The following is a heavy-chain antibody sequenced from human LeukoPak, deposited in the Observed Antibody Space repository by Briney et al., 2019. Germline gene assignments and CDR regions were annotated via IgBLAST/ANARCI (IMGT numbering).Heavy chain of an antibody. D-gene: IGHD2-2*01. CDR2: IYYSGST. V-gene: IGHV4-59*01. J-gene: IGHJ3*02. CDR3: ARGLPNDDAFDI. Sequence: NPSETLSLTCTVSGGSISNYYWSWIRQPPGKGLEWIGYIYYSGSTNYNPSLKSRVTISVDTSKNQFSLKLSSVTAADTAVYYCARGLPNDDAFDIWGQGTMVTVSS. CDR1: GGSISNYY.